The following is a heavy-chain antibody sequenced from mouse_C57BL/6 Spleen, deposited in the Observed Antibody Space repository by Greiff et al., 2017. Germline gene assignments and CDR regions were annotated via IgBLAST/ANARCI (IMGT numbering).Heavy chain of an antibody. V-gene: IGHV6-3*01. Sequence: EVKVEESGGGLVQPGGSMKLSCVASGFTFSNYWMNWVRQSPEKGLEWVAQIRLKSDNYATHYAESVKGRFTISRDDSKSSVYLQMNNLRAEDTGXYYCTGLTGTWFAYWGQGTLVTVSA. D-gene: IGHD4-1*01. CDR3: TGLTGTWFAY. J-gene: IGHJ3*01. CDR1: GFTFSNYW. CDR2: IRLKSDNYAT.